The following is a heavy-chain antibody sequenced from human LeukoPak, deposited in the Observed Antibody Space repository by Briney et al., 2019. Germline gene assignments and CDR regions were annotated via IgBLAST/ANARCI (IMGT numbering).Heavy chain of an antibody. D-gene: IGHD6-13*01. CDR2: INPSGGST. CDR1: GYTFTSYY. CDR3: ARGGAYTGYSSSWYPPYPFDY. Sequence: VSVKVSCKASGYTFTSYYMHWVRQAPGQGLEWMGIINPSGGSTSYAQKFQGRVTMTRDMSTSTVYMELSSLRSEDTAVYYCARGGAYTGYSSSWYPPYPFDYWGQGTLVTVSS. J-gene: IGHJ4*02. V-gene: IGHV1-46*01.